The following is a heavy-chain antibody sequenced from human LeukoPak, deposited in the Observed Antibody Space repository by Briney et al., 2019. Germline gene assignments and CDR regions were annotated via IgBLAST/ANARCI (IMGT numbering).Heavy chain of an antibody. CDR2: IIPIFGTA. Sequence: SVKVSCKASGGTFSSYAISWVRQAPGQGLEWMGGIIPIFGTANYAQKFQGRVTITADESTSTAYMELSSLRSEDTAVYYCAKENHGIVGATTLIDYWGQGTLVTVSS. J-gene: IGHJ4*02. D-gene: IGHD1-26*01. CDR3: AKENHGIVGATTLIDY. V-gene: IGHV1-69*13. CDR1: GGTFSSYA.